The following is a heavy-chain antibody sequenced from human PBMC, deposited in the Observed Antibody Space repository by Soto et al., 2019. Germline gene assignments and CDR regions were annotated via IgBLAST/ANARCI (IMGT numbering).Heavy chain of an antibody. Sequence: ASVKVSCKASGYTFTCYYMHWVRQAPGQGLEWMGWINPNSGGTNYAQKFQGWVTMTRDTSISTAYMELSRLRSDDTAVYYCARGSDILTGYGWFDPWGQGTLVTVS. CDR1: GYTFTCYY. J-gene: IGHJ5*02. D-gene: IGHD3-9*01. CDR2: INPNSGGT. V-gene: IGHV1-2*04. CDR3: ARGSDILTGYGWFDP.